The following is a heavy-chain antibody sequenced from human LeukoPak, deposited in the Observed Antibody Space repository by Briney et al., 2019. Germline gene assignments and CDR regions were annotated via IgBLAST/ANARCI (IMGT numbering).Heavy chain of an antibody. D-gene: IGHD3-10*02. Sequence: SQILSLTCTVSGGSISSGDYYWSWIRQPPGKGLEWIGYIYYSGSTYYNPSLKSRVTISVDTSKNQYSLKLSSVTAADTAVYYCARHLGSGYFDYWGQGTLVTVSS. V-gene: IGHV4-30-4*01. J-gene: IGHJ4*02. CDR2: IYYSGST. CDR1: GGSISSGDYY. CDR3: ARHLGSGYFDY.